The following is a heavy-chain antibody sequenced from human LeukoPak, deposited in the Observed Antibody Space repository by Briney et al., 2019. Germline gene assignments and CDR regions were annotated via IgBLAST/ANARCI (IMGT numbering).Heavy chain of an antibody. CDR3: VRELRRAAAGQATYYYYGMDV. J-gene: IGHJ6*02. Sequence: PGGSLRLSCAASGFTVSSNYMSWVRQAPGKGLEWVSVIYSGGSTYYADSVKGRFTISRHNSKNTLYLQMNSLRAEDTAVYYCVRELRRAAAGQATYYYYGMDVWGQGTTVTVSS. CDR1: GFTVSSNY. V-gene: IGHV3-53*04. D-gene: IGHD6-13*01. CDR2: IYSGGST.